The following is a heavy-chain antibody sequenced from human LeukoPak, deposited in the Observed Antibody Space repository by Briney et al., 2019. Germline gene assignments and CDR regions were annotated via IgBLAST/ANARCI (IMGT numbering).Heavy chain of an antibody. Sequence: GGSLRLXCAASGFTFSNAWMSWVRQAPGKGLEWVGHIKSKTDGRTTDCAAPVKGRFTISRDDSKNTLYLQMNSLKTEDTAVYYCTTRAVGLSGGSRPFDYWGQGTLVTVSS. CDR3: TTRAVGLSGGSRPFDY. CDR1: GFTFSNAW. D-gene: IGHD2-15*01. V-gene: IGHV3-15*01. CDR2: IKSKTDGRTT. J-gene: IGHJ4*02.